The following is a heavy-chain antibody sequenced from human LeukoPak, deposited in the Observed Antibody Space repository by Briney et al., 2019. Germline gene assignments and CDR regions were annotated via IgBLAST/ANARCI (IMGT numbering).Heavy chain of an antibody. J-gene: IGHJ4*02. CDR3: ARDTIYSGSYFGY. CDR2: IKQDGSEK. V-gene: IGHV3-7*03. D-gene: IGHD1-26*01. CDR1: GFTFSSYW. Sequence: GGSLRLSCAASGFTFSSYWMSWVRQAPGKGLEWVANIKQDGSEKYYVDSVKGRFTISRDNAKNSLYLQMNSLRAEDTAVYYCARDTIYSGSYFGYWGQGTLVTVSS.